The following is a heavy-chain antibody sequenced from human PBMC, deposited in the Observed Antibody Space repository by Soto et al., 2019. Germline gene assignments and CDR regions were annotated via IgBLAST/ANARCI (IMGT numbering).Heavy chain of an antibody. V-gene: IGHV4-59*01. D-gene: IGHD3-22*01. CDR2: IYYSGST. CDR1: GGSISSYY. Sequence: NPSETLSLTCTVSGGSISSYYWSWIRQPPGKGLEWIGYIYYSGSTNYNPSLKSRVTISVDTSKNQFSLKLSSVTAADTAVYYCARAGEWYYYDSSGYYDYWGQGTLVTVSS. CDR3: ARAGEWYYYDSSGYYDY. J-gene: IGHJ4*02.